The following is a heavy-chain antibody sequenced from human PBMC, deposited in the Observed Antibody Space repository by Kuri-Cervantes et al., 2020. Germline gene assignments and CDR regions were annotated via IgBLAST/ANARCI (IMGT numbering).Heavy chain of an antibody. D-gene: IGHD5-12*01. CDR2: IWDDGSDK. CDR1: RFTFSRYG. Sequence: GESLKISCEGSRFTFSRYGMHWVRQAPGKGLESVALIWDDGSDKYYGDSVKGRFTISRDNSKNTLYLQMNSLRAEDTAVYYCARSTSGYDDDAFDIWGQGTMVTVSS. CDR3: ARSTSGYDDDAFDI. V-gene: IGHV3-33*01. J-gene: IGHJ3*02.